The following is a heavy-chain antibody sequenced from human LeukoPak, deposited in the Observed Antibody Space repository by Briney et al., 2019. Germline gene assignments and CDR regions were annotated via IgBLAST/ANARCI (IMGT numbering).Heavy chain of an antibody. V-gene: IGHV4-34*01. J-gene: IGHJ3*02. CDR1: GGSFSGYY. CDR2: INHSGST. Sequence: PSETLSLTCAVYGGSFSGYYWSWIRQPPGKGLEWIGEINHSGSTNYNPSLKSRVTISVDTSKNQFSLKLSSVTAADTAVYYCARHRRGQSYFDIWGQGTMVTVSS. CDR3: ARHRRGQSYFDI.